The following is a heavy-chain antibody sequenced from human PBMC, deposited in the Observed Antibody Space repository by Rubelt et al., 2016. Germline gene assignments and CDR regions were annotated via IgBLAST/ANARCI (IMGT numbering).Heavy chain of an antibody. CDR3: ATKSNGFDY. V-gene: IGHV3-23*01. J-gene: IGHJ4*02. Sequence: EVQLLESGGDLVQPGGSLRLSCAASRFTFSTYAMGWVRQAPGKGLEWVSSTTGSGVDTYYADPVKGRLTISRDKSKNTLYLQMNSLRAEDTAVYYCATKSNGFDYWGQGTLVTVSS. CDR1: RFTFSTYA. D-gene: IGHD2-8*01. CDR2: TTGSGVDT.